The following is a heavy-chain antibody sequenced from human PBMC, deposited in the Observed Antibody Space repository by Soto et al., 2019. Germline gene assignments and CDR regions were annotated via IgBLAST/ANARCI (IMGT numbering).Heavy chain of an antibody. CDR1: GGSIRGTDYF. Sequence: SETLSLTCTVSGGSIRGTDYFWGWIRQPPGKALEWIASINHSGSTNYNPSLKSRVTISVDTSKNQFSLKLSSVTAADTAVYYCARGTGAVGPWGQGTLVTVSS. D-gene: IGHD3-3*01. J-gene: IGHJ5*02. CDR2: INHSGST. V-gene: IGHV4-39*07. CDR3: ARGTGAVGP.